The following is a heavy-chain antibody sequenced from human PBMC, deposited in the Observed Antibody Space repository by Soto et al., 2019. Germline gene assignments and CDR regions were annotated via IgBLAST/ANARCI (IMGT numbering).Heavy chain of an antibody. D-gene: IGHD2-21*02. V-gene: IGHV1-8*01. J-gene: IGHJ6*02. CDR1: GYTFTSYD. CDR3: ARRGSSSVVTAITWAYYYYGMDV. CDR2: MNPNSGNT. Sequence: ASVKVSCKASGYTFTSYDINWVRQATGQGLEWMGWMNPNSGNTGYAQKFQGRVTMTRNTSISTAYMELSSLRSEDTAVYYCARRGSSSVVTAITWAYYYYGMDVWGQGTPVTVSS.